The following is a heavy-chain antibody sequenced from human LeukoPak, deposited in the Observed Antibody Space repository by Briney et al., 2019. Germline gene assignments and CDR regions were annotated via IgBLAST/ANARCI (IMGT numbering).Heavy chain of an antibody. V-gene: IGHV5-51*01. CDR1: GSPFTTFW. Sequence: GASLQISCQGSGSPFTTFWIGGARQLPGKGLEWTGIIYPGDSDTRYSPSVQGQVTISADKSISTAYLQWSSLKASDTAMYYCARHGDSYDSPYDYWGQGTLVTVSS. CDR2: IYPGDSDT. J-gene: IGHJ4*02. CDR3: ARHGDSYDSPYDY. D-gene: IGHD5-12*01.